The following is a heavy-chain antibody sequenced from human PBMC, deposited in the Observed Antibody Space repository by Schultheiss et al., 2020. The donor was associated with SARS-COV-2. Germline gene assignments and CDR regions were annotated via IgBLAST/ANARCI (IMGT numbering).Heavy chain of an antibody. CDR3: ARGGGSSSMWFDP. D-gene: IGHD6-6*01. J-gene: IGHJ5*02. V-gene: IGHV3-30*03. Sequence: GGSLRLSCAASGFTFSSYGMHWVRQAPGKGLEWVAVISYDGSNKYYADSVKGRFTISRDNSKNTLYLQMNSLRAEDTAVYYCARGGGSSSMWFDPWGQGTLVTVSS. CDR1: GFTFSSYG. CDR2: ISYDGSNK.